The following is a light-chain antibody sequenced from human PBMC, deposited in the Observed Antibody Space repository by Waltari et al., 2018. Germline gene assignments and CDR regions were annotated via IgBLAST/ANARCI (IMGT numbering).Light chain of an antibody. J-gene: IGLJ2*01. CDR3: YSTDRTGKQRV. Sequence: SYELTQPPSVSVSPGQTARITCSGDALPNKYGYWYQQKSGQAPVLVIYEDNKRRSGIPERFSGSSSGTMVTLTISGAQVEEEGDYYCYSTDRTGKQRVFGGGTKLTVL. CDR1: ALPNKY. V-gene: IGLV3-10*01. CDR2: EDN.